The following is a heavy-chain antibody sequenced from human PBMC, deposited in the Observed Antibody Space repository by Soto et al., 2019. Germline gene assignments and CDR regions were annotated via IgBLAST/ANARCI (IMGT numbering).Heavy chain of an antibody. CDR1: GASSGTYY. J-gene: IGHJ6*03. CDR2: INDSGTA. D-gene: IGHD3-10*01. CDR3: AGLRGFYYYIDV. V-gene: IGHV4-34*01. Sequence: QVQLQQWGAGLLKTSETLSLTCAVHGASSGTYYWTWIRQPPGKGLEWIGEINDSGTANHSPSLKSRCIISVDTSKNQFSLRLNSVTAADTAVYYCAGLRGFYYYIDVWGKGTTVTVSS.